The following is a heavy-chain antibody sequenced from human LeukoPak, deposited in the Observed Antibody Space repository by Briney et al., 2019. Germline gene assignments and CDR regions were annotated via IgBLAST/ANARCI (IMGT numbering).Heavy chain of an antibody. Sequence: GGSLRLSCAASGFTFSSYWMHWVRQAAGKGLVWVSRINSDGSSTSYADSVKGRFTISRDNAKNTLYLQMNSLRAEDTAVYYCARDGRATAFDYWGQGTLVTVSS. J-gene: IGHJ4*02. CDR2: INSDGSST. CDR1: GFTFSSYW. CDR3: ARDGRATAFDY. V-gene: IGHV3-74*01. D-gene: IGHD1-26*01.